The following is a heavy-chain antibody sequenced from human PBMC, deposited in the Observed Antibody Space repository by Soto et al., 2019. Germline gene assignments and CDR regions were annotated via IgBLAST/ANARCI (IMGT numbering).Heavy chain of an antibody. CDR1: GFPFRRYR. CDR2: ISSSSSYI. CDR3: ASLAYYYDSSGYSQLGPPFDY. V-gene: IGHV3-21*01. D-gene: IGHD3-22*01. Sequence: LRLCREASGFPFRRYRMNWFRQAPVKGLECVSSISSSSSYIYYADSVKGRFTISRDNAKNSLYLQMNSLRAEDTAVYYCASLAYYYDSSGYSQLGPPFDYWGQGTLVTGSS. J-gene: IGHJ4*02.